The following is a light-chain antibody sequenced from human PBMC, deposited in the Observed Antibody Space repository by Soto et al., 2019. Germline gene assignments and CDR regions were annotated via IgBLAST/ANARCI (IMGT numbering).Light chain of an antibody. J-gene: IGKJ2*01. Sequence: EIVLTQSPGTLSLSPGERATLSCRASQSVSSSYLAWYQQKPGQAPRLLIYGASSRATGIPDRFSGSGSGTDFTLTISRLEPEAFAVYYCQQYGSSLPRRNMYTFGQGTKLEIK. CDR3: QQYGSSLPRRNMYT. CDR2: GAS. CDR1: QSVSSSY. V-gene: IGKV3-20*01.